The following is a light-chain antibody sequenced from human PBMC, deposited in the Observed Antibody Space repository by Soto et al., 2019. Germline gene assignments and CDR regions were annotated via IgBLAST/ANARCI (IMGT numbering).Light chain of an antibody. CDR3: QPSKRDST. Sequence: TLPAWAGYSVTITCRASQSISSWLAWYQQKPGKAPKLLIYDASSLESGVPSRFCGSGSGTEFTLALSTLQADEFATQNCQPSKRDSTCGQGTKVDIK. V-gene: IGKV1-5*01. CDR1: QSISSW. CDR2: DAS. J-gene: IGKJ1*01.